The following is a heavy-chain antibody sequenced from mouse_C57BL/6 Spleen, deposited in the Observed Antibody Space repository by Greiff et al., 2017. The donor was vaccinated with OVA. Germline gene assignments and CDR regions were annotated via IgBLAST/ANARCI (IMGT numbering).Heavy chain of an antibody. J-gene: IGHJ4*01. V-gene: IGHV5-17*01. CDR1: GFTFSDYG. D-gene: IGHD1-1*01. CDR2: ISSGSSTI. Sequence: EVMLVESGGGLVKPGGSLKLSCAASGFTFSDYGMHWVRQAPEKGLEWVAYISSGSSTIYYADTVKGRFTISRDNAKNTLFLQMTSLRSEDTAMYYCASPYYYGSSYEYYYAMDYWGQGTSVTVSS. CDR3: ASPYYYGSSYEYYYAMDY.